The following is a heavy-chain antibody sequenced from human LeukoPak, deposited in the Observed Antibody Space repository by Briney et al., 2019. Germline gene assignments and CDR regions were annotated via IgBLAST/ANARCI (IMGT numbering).Heavy chain of an antibody. CDR3: AGRTRGPSGGYFDY. D-gene: IGHD3-16*01. V-gene: IGHV3-23*01. J-gene: IGHJ4*02. CDR2: ISDSGGNT. CDR1: GFTFSGYG. Sequence: GGSLRLSCAASGFTFSGYGMSWVRQAPGRGLEWVSTISDSGGNTYYADSVKGRFTISSDNSKNTLYVQMSSLRAEDTAVYYCAGRTRGPSGGYFDYWGEGTLVAVYS.